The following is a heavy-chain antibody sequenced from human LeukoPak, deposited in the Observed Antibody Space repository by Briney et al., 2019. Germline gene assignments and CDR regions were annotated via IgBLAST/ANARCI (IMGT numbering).Heavy chain of an antibody. D-gene: IGHD4-17*01. Sequence: ASVKVSCKASGYTFTSYDINWVRQAAGQGLEWMGWMNPNSGNTGYAQKFQGRVTMTRNTSISTAYMELSSLRSEDTAVYYCARGIYGDYGADYYYMDVWGKGTTVTVSS. CDR3: ARGIYGDYGADYYYMDV. V-gene: IGHV1-8*01. CDR1: GYTFTSYD. CDR2: MNPNSGNT. J-gene: IGHJ6*03.